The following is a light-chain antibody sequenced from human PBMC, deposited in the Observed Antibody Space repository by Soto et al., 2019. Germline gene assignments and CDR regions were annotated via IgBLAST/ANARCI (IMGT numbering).Light chain of an antibody. CDR3: NSYTSSSVV. CDR2: EVS. CDR1: SSDVGGYNF. J-gene: IGLJ2*01. Sequence: QSALTQPASVSGSPGQSITISCTGTSSDVGGYNFVSWYQQHPGKAPKLMIYEVSNRPSGVSNRFSGSKSGNTASLTISGLQAEDEADYYCNSYTSSSVVFGGGTKVTVL. V-gene: IGLV2-14*01.